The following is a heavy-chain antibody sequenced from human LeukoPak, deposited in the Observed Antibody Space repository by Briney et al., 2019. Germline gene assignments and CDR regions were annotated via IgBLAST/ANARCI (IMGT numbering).Heavy chain of an antibody. V-gene: IGHV3-30*04. J-gene: IGHJ4*02. CDR3: ASQTSIAAYFDS. Sequence: GGSLRLSCAASGFKYNMHWVRQAPGKGLEWVAFISFDGSTAYYADSVQGGFTFSRDTSNNTLHLQMDSLRTEDTAVYYCASQTSIAAYFDSWGQGTLVTVSS. CDR1: GFKYN. CDR2: ISFDGSTA. D-gene: IGHD2-21*01.